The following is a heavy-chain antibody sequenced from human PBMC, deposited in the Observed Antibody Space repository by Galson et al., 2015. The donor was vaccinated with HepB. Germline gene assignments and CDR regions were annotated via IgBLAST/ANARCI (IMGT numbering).Heavy chain of an antibody. D-gene: IGHD1-26*01. CDR2: ISYDGSRQ. J-gene: IGHJ4*02. CDR3: ATDPPDTRGSRFDN. CDR1: GFTFSRYP. Sequence: SLRLSCAASGFTFSRYPMDWVRQAPGNGLEWVAAISYDGSRQYYADSVKGRFTISRDNSRNTLYLQMDSLRPEDMAVYHCATDPPDTRGSRFDNWGQGTLVTVSS. V-gene: IGHV3-30-3*01.